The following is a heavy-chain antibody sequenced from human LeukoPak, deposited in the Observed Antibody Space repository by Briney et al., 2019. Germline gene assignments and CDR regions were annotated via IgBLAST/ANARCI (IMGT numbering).Heavy chain of an antibody. CDR3: AVLGRWLAPDYYYYGMDV. CDR1: GFTFSSYS. Sequence: PGGSLRLSCAASGFTFSSYSMNWVRQAPGKGLEWVSSISSSSSYIYYADSVKGRFTISRDNAKNSLYLQMNSLRAEDTAVYYCAVLGRWLAPDYYYYGMDVWGQGTTVTVSS. CDR2: ISSSSSYI. D-gene: IGHD6-19*01. J-gene: IGHJ6*02. V-gene: IGHV3-21*01.